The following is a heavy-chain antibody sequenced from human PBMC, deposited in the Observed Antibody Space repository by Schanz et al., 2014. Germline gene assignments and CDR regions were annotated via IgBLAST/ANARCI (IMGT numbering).Heavy chain of an antibody. D-gene: IGHD3-22*01. CDR1: GTSITSSTYY. CDR3: ARPSSVVGITGWFDT. CDR2: ISYSGNT. J-gene: IGHJ5*02. Sequence: QLQLRESGPGLVKPSETLSLICSVSGTSITSSTYYWGWIRQPPGKGPEWIGSISYSGNTYYTPSRKGRVTFPIDPSKNQSPRKLPSVTAADTAVYYCARPSSVVGITGWFDTWGQGTLVTVSS. V-gene: IGHV4-39*01.